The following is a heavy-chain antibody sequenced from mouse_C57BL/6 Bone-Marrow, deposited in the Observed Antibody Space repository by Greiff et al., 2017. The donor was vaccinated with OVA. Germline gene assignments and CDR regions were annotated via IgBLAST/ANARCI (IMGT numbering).Heavy chain of an antibody. J-gene: IGHJ4*01. CDR2: IYPGDGDT. CDR1: GYAFSSYW. D-gene: IGHD1-1*01. CDR3: ARPKAHYYYGSRAMDY. Sequence: QVQLQQSGAELVKPGASVKISCKASGYAFSSYWMNWVKQRPGKGLEWIGQIYPGDGDTNYNGKFKGKATLTADKSSSTAYMQLSSLTSEDSAVYFCARPKAHYYYGSRAMDYWGQGTSVTVSS. V-gene: IGHV1-80*01.